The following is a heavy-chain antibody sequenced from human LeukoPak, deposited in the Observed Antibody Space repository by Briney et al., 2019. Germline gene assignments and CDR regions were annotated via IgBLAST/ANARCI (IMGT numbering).Heavy chain of an antibody. CDR2: ISYDGSNK. CDR1: GFTFSSYA. J-gene: IGHJ6*02. Sequence: HPGGSLRLSCAASGFTFSSYAMHWVRQAPGKGLEWVAVISYDGSNKYYADSVKGRFTISRDNSKNTLYLQMNSLRAEDTAVYYCASPFWSGREYYYYYYGMDVWGQGTTVTVS. V-gene: IGHV3-30*14. D-gene: IGHD3-3*01. CDR3: ASPFWSGREYYYYYYGMDV.